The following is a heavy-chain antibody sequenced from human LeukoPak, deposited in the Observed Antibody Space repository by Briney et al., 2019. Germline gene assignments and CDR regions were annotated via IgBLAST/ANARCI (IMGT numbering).Heavy chain of an antibody. CDR2: IDAGGGDT. CDR1: GFTFTSYA. D-gene: IGHD6-19*01. CDR3: GRPTKYWLVRGNGVDV. Sequence: GASLRLSCAASGFTFTSYAMTWVRQAPGKGLEWVSSIDAGGGDTYHSDSVKGRFTISRDNSMNTLYLQMNSLRADDTAVYYCGRPTKYWLVRGNGVDVWGQGTTVTVSS. J-gene: IGHJ6*02. V-gene: IGHV3-23*01.